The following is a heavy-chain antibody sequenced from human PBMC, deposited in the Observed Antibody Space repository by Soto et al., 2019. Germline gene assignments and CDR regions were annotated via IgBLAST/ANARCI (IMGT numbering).Heavy chain of an antibody. CDR1: GGSINSRSYY. J-gene: IGHJ3*02. Sequence: SETLSLTCTVSGGSINSRSYYWGWIRQPPGKGLEWIGSIFYSGSTYYNPSVQSRVTISVDTSKNQFSLMLSSVITADTAVYYCARLQAITGPPEDAFEMWGPGTMVTVSS. V-gene: IGHV4-39*01. CDR2: IFYSGST. D-gene: IGHD2-21*01. CDR3: ARLQAITGPPEDAFEM.